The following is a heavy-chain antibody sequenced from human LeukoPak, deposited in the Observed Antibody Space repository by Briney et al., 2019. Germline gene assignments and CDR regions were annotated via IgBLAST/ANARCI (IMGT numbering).Heavy chain of an antibody. D-gene: IGHD1-26*01. CDR2: ISYDGSNK. CDR1: GFTFSSHA. V-gene: IGHV3-30-3*01. J-gene: IGHJ4*02. CDR3: ARDYSGSYSTHFDY. Sequence: PGGSLRLSCAASGFTFSSHAMGWVRQAPGKGLEWVAVISYDGSNKYYADSVKGRFTISRDNSKNTLYLQMNSLRAEDTAVYYCARDYSGSYSTHFDYWGQGTLVTVSS.